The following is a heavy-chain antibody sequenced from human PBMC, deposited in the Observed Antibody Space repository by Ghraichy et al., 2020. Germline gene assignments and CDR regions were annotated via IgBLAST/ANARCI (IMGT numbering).Heavy chain of an antibody. CDR1: GESVTSDHYY. Sequence: SETLSLTCTVSGESVTSDHYYWSWVRQPPGKGLDWVGGIYNSGTAYYNPSLKSRVTISFDTSTNQFFLNLTSVTAADTAVFFCAALGKVGCTGGFFEHWGQGALVTVSS. CDR2: IYNSGTA. V-gene: IGHV4-39*01. J-gene: IGHJ4*02. D-gene: IGHD3-10*02. CDR3: AALGKVGCTGGFFEH.